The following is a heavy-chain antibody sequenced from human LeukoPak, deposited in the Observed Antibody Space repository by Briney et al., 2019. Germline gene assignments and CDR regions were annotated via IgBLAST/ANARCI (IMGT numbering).Heavy chain of an antibody. CDR3: ARGRDDYVWGSYRPNWFDP. D-gene: IGHD3-16*02. CDR2: INPSGGST. J-gene: IGHJ5*02. Sequence: ASVKVSCKASGYTFTSYYMHWVRQAPGQGLEWMGIINPSGGSTSYAQKFQGRVTMTRDTSTSTVYMELSSLRSEDTAVYYCARGRDDYVWGSYRPNWFDPWGQGTLVTVSS. V-gene: IGHV1-46*01. CDR1: GYTFTSYY.